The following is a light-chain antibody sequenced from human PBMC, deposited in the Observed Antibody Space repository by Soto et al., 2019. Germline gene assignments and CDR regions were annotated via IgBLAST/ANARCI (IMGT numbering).Light chain of an antibody. Sequence: DIQMTQSPSTLSASVGDRVTITCLASQSISSWLAWYQQKPGKAPKLLIYDASSLESGVPSRFSGSGSGTDFTLTINRLEPEDFALYYCQQYGSSPPTFGQGTKVDIK. CDR2: DAS. V-gene: IGKV1-5*01. CDR3: QQYGSSPPT. CDR1: QSISSW. J-gene: IGKJ1*01.